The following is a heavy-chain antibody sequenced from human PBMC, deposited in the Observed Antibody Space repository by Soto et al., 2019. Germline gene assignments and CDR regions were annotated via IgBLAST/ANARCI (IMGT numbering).Heavy chain of an antibody. CDR2: ISSSGRRT. V-gene: IGHV3-23*01. J-gene: IGHJ5*02. Sequence: SLRLSCGTSGFTFANFGMGWVREAPGKGLYWVSGISSSGRRTYYADSVKGRFTISRDDSKNTLYLQMDSLRGDDTSVYYCAEVGTSGVVVEYFESWGQG. CDR3: AEVGTSGVVVEYFES. D-gene: IGHD3-9*01. CDR1: GFTFANFG.